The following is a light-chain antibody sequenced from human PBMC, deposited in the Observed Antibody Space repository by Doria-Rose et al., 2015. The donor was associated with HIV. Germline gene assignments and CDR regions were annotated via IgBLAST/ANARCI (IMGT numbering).Light chain of an antibody. CDR3: HQYGSSWT. CDR2: DGS. V-gene: IGKV3-20*01. Sequence: TQSPGTLSLSPGERATLSCRASQSFSSTYLAWYQQKPGQAPSLLIYDGSTRATGIPDRFSASGSGTDFTLTINRLEPEDFSLYYGHQYGSSWTFGQGIKVEI. CDR1: QSFSSTY. J-gene: IGKJ1*01.